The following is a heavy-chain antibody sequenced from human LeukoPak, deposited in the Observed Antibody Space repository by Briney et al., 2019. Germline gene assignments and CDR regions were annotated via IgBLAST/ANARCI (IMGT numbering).Heavy chain of an antibody. J-gene: IGHJ4*02. CDR3: ARRTVSGSYNYFDY. Sequence: SQTLSLTCTVSDGSISGYYWSWIRQPAGKGLEWIGRISTTDSTNYNPSLRSRVTMSVDTSKNQFSLRLSSVTAADTAVYYCARRTVSGSYNYFDYWGQGTLVTVSS. CDR1: DGSISGYY. D-gene: IGHD1-26*01. CDR2: ISTTDST. V-gene: IGHV4-4*07.